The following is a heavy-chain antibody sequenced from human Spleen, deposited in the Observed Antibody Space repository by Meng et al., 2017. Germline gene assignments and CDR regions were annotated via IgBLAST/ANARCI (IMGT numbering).Heavy chain of an antibody. J-gene: IGHJ5*02. CDR3: ARPYSSSWPRNNNWFDP. CDR2: INPNSGGT. Sequence: ASVKVSCKTSGYRFTSFHLHWLRQAPGQGLEWMGRINPNSGGTNYAQKFQGRVTMTRDTSISTAYMELSRLRSDDTAVYYCARPYSSSWPRNNNWFDPWGQGTLVTVSS. D-gene: IGHD6-13*01. CDR1: GYRFTSFH. V-gene: IGHV1-2*06.